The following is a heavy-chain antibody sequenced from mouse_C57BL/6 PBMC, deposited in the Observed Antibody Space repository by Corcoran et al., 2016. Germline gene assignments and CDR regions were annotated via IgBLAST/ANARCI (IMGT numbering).Heavy chain of an antibody. V-gene: IGHV1-26*01. CDR2: INPNNGGT. Sequence: EVQLQQSGPELVKPGASVKISCKASGYTFTDYYMNWVKQSHGKSLEWIGDINPNNGGTSYNQKFKGKATLTVDKSSSTAYMELRSLTSEDSAVYYCARWDGHTSDFDYWGQGTTLTVSS. CDR1: GYTFTDYY. J-gene: IGHJ2*01. CDR3: ARWDGHTSDFDY. D-gene: IGHD2-3*01.